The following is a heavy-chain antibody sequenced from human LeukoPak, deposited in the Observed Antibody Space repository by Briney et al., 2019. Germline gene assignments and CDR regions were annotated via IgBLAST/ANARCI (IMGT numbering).Heavy chain of an antibody. CDR1: GGSISSYY. CDR3: ARDGPLVTIFVIRDYYMDV. Sequence: PSETLSLTCTVSGGSISSYYWSWIRQPAGKGLEWIGRIYTSGSTNYNPSLKSRVTMSVDTSKNQFSLKLSSVTAADTAVYYCARDGPLVTIFVIRDYYMDVWGKGTTVTVSS. D-gene: IGHD3-3*01. CDR2: IYTSGST. V-gene: IGHV4-4*07. J-gene: IGHJ6*03.